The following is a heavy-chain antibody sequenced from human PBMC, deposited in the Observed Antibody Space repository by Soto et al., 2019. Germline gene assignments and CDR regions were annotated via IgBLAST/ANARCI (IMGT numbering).Heavy chain of an antibody. V-gene: IGHV3-30-3*01. D-gene: IGHD3-22*01. CDR3: ARDGLTYYYDSSGHLVV. CDR2: ISYDGSNK. J-gene: IGHJ4*02. Sequence: GGSLRLSCAASGFTFSSYAMHWVLQAPGKALEWVAVISYDGSNKYYADSVKGRFTISRDNSKNTLYLQMNSLRAEDTAVYYCARDGLTYYYDSSGHLVVWGQGTLVTVSS. CDR1: GFTFSSYA.